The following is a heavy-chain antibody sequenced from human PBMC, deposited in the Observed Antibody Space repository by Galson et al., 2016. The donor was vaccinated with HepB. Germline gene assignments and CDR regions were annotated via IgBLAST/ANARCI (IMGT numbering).Heavy chain of an antibody. J-gene: IGHJ3*02. Sequence: QSGAEVTKPGESLKISCEGSGSNFAGYWIGWVRQRPGKGLEWMGIIYPRDSDTRYTPSFQGQVTISVDKSITTAYLQWSRLKASDTALYCCSRRHFGGGQCYSGAFDIWGQGTMVTVAS. CDR3: SRRHFGGGQCYSGAFDI. V-gene: IGHV5-51*01. CDR2: IYPRDSDT. CDR1: GSNFAGYW. D-gene: IGHD2-15*01.